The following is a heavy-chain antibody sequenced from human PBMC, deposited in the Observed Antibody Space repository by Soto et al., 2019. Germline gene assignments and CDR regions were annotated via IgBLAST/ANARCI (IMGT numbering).Heavy chain of an antibody. D-gene: IGHD6-13*01. CDR1: GFTFKNNW. CDR2: IKQDGSEK. V-gene: IGHV3-7*01. Sequence: PGGSLRLSCAASGFTFKNNWMSWVRQAPGKGLEWVANIKQDGSEKYYVDSVKGRFTISRDNAKNSLYLQMNSLRAEDTALYYCARARPYSSSLNLNYCGQGTLVTVSS. J-gene: IGHJ4*02. CDR3: ARARPYSSSLNLNY.